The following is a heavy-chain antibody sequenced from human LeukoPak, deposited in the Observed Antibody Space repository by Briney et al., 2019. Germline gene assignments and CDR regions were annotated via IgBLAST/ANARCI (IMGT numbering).Heavy chain of an antibody. J-gene: IGHJ4*02. Sequence: SETLSLTCTVSGGSISSSSYSWGWIRQPPGKGLEWIGTIYYSGSTYYNPSLKSRVTISVDTSKNQFSLKPSSVTAADTAVYYCARIIAAAGEYYFDYWGQGTLVTVSS. CDR3: ARIIAAAGEYYFDY. D-gene: IGHD6-13*01. CDR2: IYYSGST. CDR1: GGSISSSSYS. V-gene: IGHV4-39*01.